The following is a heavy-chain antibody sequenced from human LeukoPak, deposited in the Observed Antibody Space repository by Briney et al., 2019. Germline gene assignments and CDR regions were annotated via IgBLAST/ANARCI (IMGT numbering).Heavy chain of an antibody. V-gene: IGHV3-30*02. D-gene: IGHD6-25*01. Sequence: GGSLRLSCAASGFTFSSYGMHWVRQAPGKGLEWVAFIRYDGSNKYYADSVKGRFTISRDNSKNTLYLQMNSLRAEDTAVYYCAKDRGFGVAAGIDYWGQGTLVTVSS. CDR3: AKDRGFGVAAGIDY. CDR1: GFTFSSYG. CDR2: IRYDGSNK. J-gene: IGHJ4*02.